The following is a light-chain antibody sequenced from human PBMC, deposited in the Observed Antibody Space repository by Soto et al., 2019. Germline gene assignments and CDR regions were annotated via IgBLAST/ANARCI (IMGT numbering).Light chain of an antibody. CDR3: QQYGKSLYT. CDR1: QSVSSNY. Sequence: EIVLTQSPGTLSLSPGERATLSCRASQSVSSNYLAWYQQKPGQAPRLLIYGASSRATGIPDRFSGSGSGTDFTLTISRLEPEDFAAYYCQQYGKSLYTFGQGTKLEIK. V-gene: IGKV3-20*01. CDR2: GAS. J-gene: IGKJ2*01.